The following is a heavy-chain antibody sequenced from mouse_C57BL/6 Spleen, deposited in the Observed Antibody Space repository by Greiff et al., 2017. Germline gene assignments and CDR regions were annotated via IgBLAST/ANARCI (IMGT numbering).Heavy chain of an antibody. J-gene: IGHJ4*01. CDR1: GFTFTDYY. CDR2: IRNKANGYTT. D-gene: IGHD2-2*01. V-gene: IGHV7-3*01. Sequence: EVKLMESGGGLVQPGGSLSLSCAASGFTFTDYYMSWVRQPPGKALEWLGFIRNKANGYTTEYSASVKGRFTISRDNSQSILYLQMNALRAEDSATYYCARFGYDRGYYAMDYWGQGTSVTVSS. CDR3: ARFGYDRGYYAMDY.